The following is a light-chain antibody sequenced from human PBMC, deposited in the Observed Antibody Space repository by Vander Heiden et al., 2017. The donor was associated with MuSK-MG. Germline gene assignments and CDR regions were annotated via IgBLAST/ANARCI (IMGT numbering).Light chain of an antibody. Sequence: QSALTQPAPNTGPPGPSITISCTGTSSDIGGYNYVSWYHLHPAKDPPLLMVYGTNRPSGVSERFSCATSCDNASPITSTLPDEDEADEYYCYSPNSNTDRVVFGRGTTLIVL. CDR2: YGT. J-gene: IGLJ2*01. V-gene: IGLV2-14*03. CDR1: SSDIGGYNY. CDR3: CYSPNSNTDRVV.